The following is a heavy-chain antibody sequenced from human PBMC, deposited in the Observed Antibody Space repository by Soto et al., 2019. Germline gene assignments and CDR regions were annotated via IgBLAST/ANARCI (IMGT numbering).Heavy chain of an antibody. CDR3: AAYYYGSGSYFLVY. CDR1: GGTFSSYA. D-gene: IGHD3-10*01. V-gene: IGHV1-69*01. J-gene: IGHJ4*02. Sequence: QVQLVQSGAEVKKPGSSVKVSCKASGGTFSSYAISWVRQAPGQGLEWMGGIIPIFGTANYAQKFQGRVTITAAESTSAAYLELSSLRYEDTAVYYCAAYYYGSGSYFLVYWGQGTLVTVSS. CDR2: IIPIFGTA.